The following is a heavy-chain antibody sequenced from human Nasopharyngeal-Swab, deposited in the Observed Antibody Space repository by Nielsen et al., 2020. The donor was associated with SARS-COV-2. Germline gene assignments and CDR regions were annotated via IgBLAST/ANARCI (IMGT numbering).Heavy chain of an antibody. CDR2: ISSSGSTI. D-gene: IGHD3-3*01. Sequence: GESLKISCAASGFTFSDYYMSWIRQAPGKGLEWVSYISSSGSTIYYADSVKGRFTISRDNAKNSLYLQMNSLRAEDTAVYYCARATPTYYDFWSGFDYWGQGTLVTVSS. J-gene: IGHJ4*02. CDR1: GFTFSDYY. V-gene: IGHV3-11*04. CDR3: ARATPTYYDFWSGFDY.